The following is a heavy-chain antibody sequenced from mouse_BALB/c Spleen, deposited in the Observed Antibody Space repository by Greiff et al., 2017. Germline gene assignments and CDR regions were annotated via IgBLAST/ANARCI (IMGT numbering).Heavy chain of an antibody. CDR1: GFTFSSYG. Sequence: DVKLVESGGGLVQPGGSLKLSCAASGFTFSSYGMSWVRQTPDKRLELVATINSNGGSTYYPDSVKGRFTISRDNAKNTLYLQMSSLKSEDTAMYYCARGYRYDKAWFAYWGQGTLVTVSA. V-gene: IGHV5-6-3*01. J-gene: IGHJ3*01. CDR3: ARGYRYDKAWFAY. D-gene: IGHD2-14*01. CDR2: INSNGGST.